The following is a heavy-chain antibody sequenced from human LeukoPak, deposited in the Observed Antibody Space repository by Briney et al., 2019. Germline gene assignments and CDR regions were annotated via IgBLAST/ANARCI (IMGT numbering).Heavy chain of an antibody. CDR1: GFTVSSNS. V-gene: IGHV4-4*07. D-gene: IGHD2-15*01. CDR2: IYTSGST. Sequence: GSLRLSCTVSGFTVSSNSMSWIRQPAGKGLEWIGRIYTSGSTNYNPSLKSRVTMSVDTSKNQFSLKLSSVTAADTAVYYCARDVATFSVVATIYYFDYWGQGTLVTVSS. CDR3: ARDVATFSVVATIYYFDY. J-gene: IGHJ4*02.